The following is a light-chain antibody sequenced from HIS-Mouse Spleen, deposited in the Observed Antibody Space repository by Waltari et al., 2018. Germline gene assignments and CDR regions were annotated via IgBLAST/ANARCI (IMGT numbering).Light chain of an antibody. V-gene: IGLV1-44*01. CDR3: AAWDDSLNGPV. Sequence: QSVLTQPPSASGTPGQTVTISCSGSSPNIRSTTVNWYQQLPGTAPKLLIYSNNQRPSGVPDRFSGSKSGTSASLAISGLQSEDEADYYCAAWDDSLNGPVFGGGTKLTVL. CDR2: SNN. CDR1: SPNIRSTT. J-gene: IGLJ2*01.